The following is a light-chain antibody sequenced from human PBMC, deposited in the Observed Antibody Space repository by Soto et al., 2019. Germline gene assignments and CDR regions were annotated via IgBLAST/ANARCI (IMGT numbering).Light chain of an antibody. CDR1: QSVSKN. Sequence: DIQMTQSPSSLSASVGDRVSITCRASQSVSKNVNWYQQRPGKAPKVLIYAASTLQSGVPSRFSGSGSGTDFTLTISSLQPEDFATYYCQQSYSTPRTFGQGTKVDIK. V-gene: IGKV1-39*01. CDR3: QQSYSTPRT. J-gene: IGKJ1*01. CDR2: AAS.